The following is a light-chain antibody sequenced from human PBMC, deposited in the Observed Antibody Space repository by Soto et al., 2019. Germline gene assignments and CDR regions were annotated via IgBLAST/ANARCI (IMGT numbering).Light chain of an antibody. J-gene: IGLJ1*01. V-gene: IGLV2-8*01. CDR3: GSYTSASTLV. CDR2: EVS. CDR1: SSDVGDNY. Sequence: QSALTQPPSASGSPGQSVTISCTGTSSDVGDNYVSWYQQHLGKAPKLIIYEVSQRPSGVPDRFSGSKSGNTASLTISGLQAEDEADYYCGSYTSASTLVFGTGTKLTVL.